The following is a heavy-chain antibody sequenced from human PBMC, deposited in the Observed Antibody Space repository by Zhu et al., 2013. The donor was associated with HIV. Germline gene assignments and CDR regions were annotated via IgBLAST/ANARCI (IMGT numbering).Heavy chain of an antibody. CDR3: ARDKWALYYFDY. D-gene: IGHD1-26*01. J-gene: IGHJ4*02. CDR1: GGSISSSSYY. Sequence: VQLQQWGAGLLKPSETLSLTCTVSGGSISSSSYYWGWIRQPPGKGLEWIGSIYYSGSTYYNPSLKSRVTISVDTSKNQFSLKLSSVTAADTAVYYCARDKWALYYFDYWGQGTLVTVSS. V-gene: IGHV4-39*07. CDR2: IYYSGST.